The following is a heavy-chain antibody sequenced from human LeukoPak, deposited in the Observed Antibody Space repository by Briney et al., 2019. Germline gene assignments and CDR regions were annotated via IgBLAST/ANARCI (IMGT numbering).Heavy chain of an antibody. J-gene: IGHJ5*02. D-gene: IGHD3-22*01. V-gene: IGHV3-23*01. CDR3: TRGPRGYDSSGAP. CDR2: ISGSGGST. Sequence: PGGSLRLSCAASGFTFSSYAMSWVRQAPGKGLEWVSAISGSGGSTYYADSVKGRFTISRDNSKNTLYLQMNSLRAEDTAVYYCTRGPRGYDSSGAPWGQGTLVTVSS. CDR1: GFTFSSYA.